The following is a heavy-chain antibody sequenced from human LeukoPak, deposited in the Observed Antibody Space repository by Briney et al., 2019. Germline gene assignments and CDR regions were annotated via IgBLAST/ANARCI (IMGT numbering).Heavy chain of an antibody. V-gene: IGHV3-21*04. CDR1: GFTFSSYS. Sequence: PGGSLRLSCAASGFTFSSYSMNWVRQAPGKGLEWVSSISSSSSYIYYADSVKGRFTISRDNAKNSLYLQMNSLRAEDTAVYYCAKDSVNGYSSPLYYFDYWGQGTLVTVSS. CDR3: AKDSVNGYSSPLYYFDY. J-gene: IGHJ4*02. D-gene: IGHD6-13*01. CDR2: ISSSSSYI.